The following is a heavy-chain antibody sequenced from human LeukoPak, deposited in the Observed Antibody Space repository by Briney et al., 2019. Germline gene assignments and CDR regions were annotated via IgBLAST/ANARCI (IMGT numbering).Heavy chain of an antibody. CDR1: GFTFSSYW. CDR2: ISWNSGSI. Sequence: GGSLRLSCAASGFTFSSYWMHWVRQAPGKGLEWVSGISWNSGSIGYADSVKGRFTISRDNAKNSLYLQMNSLRAEDTALYYCAKGPNCSGGSRYVFDYWGQGTLVTVSS. CDR3: AKGPNCSGGSRYVFDY. V-gene: IGHV3-9*01. J-gene: IGHJ4*02. D-gene: IGHD2-15*01.